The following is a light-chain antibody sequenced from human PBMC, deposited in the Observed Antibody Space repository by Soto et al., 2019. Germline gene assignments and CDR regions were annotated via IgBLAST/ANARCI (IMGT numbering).Light chain of an antibody. V-gene: IGLV2-14*01. CDR2: DVS. CDR3: KSYTTTSTYV. J-gene: IGLJ1*01. CDR1: SSDVGAYNY. Sequence: QSALTQPASVSGSPGQSIAISRTGTSSDVGAYNYVSWYQQPPGKAPKLMIYDVSNRPSGVSDRFSGSKSGNTASLTISGLQTEDEADYYCKSYTTTSTYVFGTGTKVTVL.